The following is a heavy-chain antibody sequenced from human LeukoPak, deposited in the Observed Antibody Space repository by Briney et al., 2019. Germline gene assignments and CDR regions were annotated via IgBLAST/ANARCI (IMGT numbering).Heavy chain of an antibody. CDR2: IKQDGSEK. Sequence: GGSLRLSCAAAGFTFGNYWMNWVRRAPGKGLEWVANIKQDGSEKHYVDSVRGRFTISRDNAKNSLYLQINSLRAEDTAVYYCARVSRGKWELLGAHDYWGQGTLVTVSS. CDR3: ARVSRGKWELLGAHDY. V-gene: IGHV3-7*01. J-gene: IGHJ4*02. CDR1: GFTFGNYW. D-gene: IGHD1-26*01.